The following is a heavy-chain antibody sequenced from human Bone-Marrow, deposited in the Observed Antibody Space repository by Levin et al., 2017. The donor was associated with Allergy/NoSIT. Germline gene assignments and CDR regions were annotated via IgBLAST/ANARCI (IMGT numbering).Heavy chain of an antibody. D-gene: IGHD2-8*02. CDR3: ARDPEVRRRGVYDHGVDV. V-gene: IGHV3-48*03. CDR1: GFTFSDYE. CDR2: ISDSGRTI. J-gene: IGHJ6*02. Sequence: GESLKISCAASGFTFSDYEMNWVRQAPGKGLEWVSYISDSGRTIFYADSVKGRFTISRDNARNSLYLQMNSLRVEDTAVYYCARDPEVRRRGVYDHGVDVWGQGTTVTVSS.